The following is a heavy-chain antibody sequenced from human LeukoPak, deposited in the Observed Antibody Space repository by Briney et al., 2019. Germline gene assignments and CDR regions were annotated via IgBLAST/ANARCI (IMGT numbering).Heavy chain of an antibody. CDR2: IYYSGST. D-gene: IGHD3-9*01. J-gene: IGHJ4*02. Sequence: SETLSLSCTVSGGSISRYYWSWIRQPPGKGLEWIGYIYYSGSTNYNPSLKSRVTISVDTSKNQFSLKLSSVTAADTAVYYCARDSSYYDILTGYFDYWGQGTLVTVSS. V-gene: IGHV4-59*01. CDR3: ARDSSYYDILTGYFDY. CDR1: GGSISRYY.